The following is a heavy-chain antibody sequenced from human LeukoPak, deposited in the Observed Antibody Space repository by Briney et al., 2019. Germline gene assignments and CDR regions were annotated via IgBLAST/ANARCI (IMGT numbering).Heavy chain of an antibody. CDR1: GFTFSSYW. D-gene: IGHD3-22*01. CDR3: AREYYSDSSGSDY. V-gene: IGHV3-7*05. J-gene: IGHJ4*02. Sequence: GGSLRLSCAASGFTFSSYWMSWVRQAPGKGLQWVANINQDGSEKYSVDSVKGRFTISRDNAKNSLYLQMNSLRAEDTAVYYCAREYYSDSSGSDYWGQGTLVTVSA. CDR2: INQDGSEK.